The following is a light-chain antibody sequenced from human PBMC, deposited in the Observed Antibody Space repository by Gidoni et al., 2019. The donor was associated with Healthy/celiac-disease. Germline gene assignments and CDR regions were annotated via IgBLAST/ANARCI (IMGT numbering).Light chain of an antibody. CDR3: SSYTSSSTLWV. V-gene: IGLV2-14*01. CDR1: SSDVGGYHY. J-gene: IGLJ3*02. CDR2: EVS. Sequence: QSALTQPASVSGSPGQSITISCTGTSSDVGGYHYVSWYQQHPGKAPKLMIYEVSNRPSGVSNRFSVSKSGNTASLTISGLQAEYEADYYCSSYTSSSTLWVFGGGTKLTVL.